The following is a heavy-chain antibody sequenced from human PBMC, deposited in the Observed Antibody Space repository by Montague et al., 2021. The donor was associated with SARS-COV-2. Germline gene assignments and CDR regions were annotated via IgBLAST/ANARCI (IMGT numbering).Heavy chain of an antibody. CDR2: IYYSGTT. V-gene: IGHV4-59*08. CDR1: GGAISSYY. CDR3: ARAQTTCFIANCVNYVDH. J-gene: IGHJ4*02. D-gene: IGHD1-1*01. Sequence: SETLSLTCTVSGGAISSYYCTWIRESPGKGLELIWHIYYSGTTKNNPSLTSRVTTSLDTSTTQFPLKLNSVTAADTAVYYCARAQTTCFIANCVNYVDHWGQGTLVSVSS.